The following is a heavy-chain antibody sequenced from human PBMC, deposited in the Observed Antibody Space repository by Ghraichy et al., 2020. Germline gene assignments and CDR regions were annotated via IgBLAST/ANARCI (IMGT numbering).Heavy chain of an antibody. J-gene: IGHJ4*01. CDR1: GFTFSSYS. V-gene: IGHV3-21*01. CDR3: AGDRCSSTSCYYDFDY. Sequence: GGSLRLSCAASGFTFSSYSMNWVRQAPGKGLEWVSSISSSSSYIYYADSVKGRFTISRDNAKNSLYLQMNSLRAEDTAVYYCAGDRCSSTSCYYDFDYWGHGSLVTVSS. D-gene: IGHD2-2*01. CDR2: ISSSSSYI.